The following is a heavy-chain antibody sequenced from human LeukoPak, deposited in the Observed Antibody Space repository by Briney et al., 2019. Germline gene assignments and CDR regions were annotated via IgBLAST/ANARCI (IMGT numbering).Heavy chain of an antibody. CDR2: IYPGDSDN. Sequence: GESLKISCKGSGYSFTSYWIGWGRQRPGKGLGGMGSIYPGDSDNRYSPSFQGHVTISVDKSISTAYLQWSSLKASDTAMYSCARQKYYDFWSGGSYYYMDVWGKGTTVTVSS. CDR3: ARQKYYDFWSGGSYYYMDV. D-gene: IGHD3-3*01. V-gene: IGHV5-51*01. J-gene: IGHJ6*03. CDR1: GYSFTSYW.